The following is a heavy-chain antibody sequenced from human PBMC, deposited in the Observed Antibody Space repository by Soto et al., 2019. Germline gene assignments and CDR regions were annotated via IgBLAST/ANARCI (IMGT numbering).Heavy chain of an antibody. J-gene: IGHJ5*02. V-gene: IGHV4-39*01. Sequence: QLQLQESGPGLVKPSETLSLTCTVSAGSISRSNYYWGWIRQPPGKGLEWIGSMYSSGNTYYNPSLQSRVTISVDTSKNQSSLKLTSVTAADTAVYYCARQPYDSSGYYYGAWGQGTLVTVSS. CDR2: MYSSGNT. CDR1: AGSISRSNYY. CDR3: ARQPYDSSGYYYGA. D-gene: IGHD3-22*01.